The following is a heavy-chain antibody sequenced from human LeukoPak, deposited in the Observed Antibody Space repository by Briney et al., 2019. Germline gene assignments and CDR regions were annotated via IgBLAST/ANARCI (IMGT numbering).Heavy chain of an antibody. CDR2: ISYDGSNK. CDR3: ANDGSGSYHQKSLDY. V-gene: IGHV3-30*18. CDR1: GFTFSSYG. Sequence: GGSLRLSCAASGFTFSSYGMHWVRQAPGKGLEWVAVISYDGSNKYYADSVKGRFTISRDNSKNTLYLQMNSLRAEDTAVYYCANDGSGSYHQKSLDYWGQGILVTVSS. D-gene: IGHD1-26*01. J-gene: IGHJ4*02.